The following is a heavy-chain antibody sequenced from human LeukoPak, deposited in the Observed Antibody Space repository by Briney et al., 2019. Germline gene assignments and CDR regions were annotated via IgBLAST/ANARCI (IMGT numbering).Heavy chain of an antibody. Sequence: SETLSLTCTVSGGSLSSHYWSWIRQPPGKGLEWIGYIYYSGSTNYNPSLKSRVTISVDTSKNQFSLKLSSVTAADTAVYYCARESVPGGAFDIWGQGTMVTVSS. J-gene: IGHJ3*02. CDR1: GGSLSSHY. CDR3: ARESVPGGAFDI. V-gene: IGHV4-59*11. CDR2: IYYSGST. D-gene: IGHD3-10*01.